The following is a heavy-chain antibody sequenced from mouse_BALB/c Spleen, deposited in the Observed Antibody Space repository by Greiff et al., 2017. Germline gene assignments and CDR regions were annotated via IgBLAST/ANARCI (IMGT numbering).Heavy chain of an antibody. CDR2: IYPGSGNT. V-gene: IGHV1-77*01. J-gene: IGHJ4*01. Sequence: QVQLQQSGAELARPGASVKLSCKASGYTFTDYYINWVKQRTGQGLEWIGEIYPGSGNTYYNEKFKGKATLTADKSSSTAYMQLSSLTSEDSAVYFCARGEGYYAMDYWGQGTSVTVSS. CDR3: ARGEGYYAMDY. CDR1: GYTFTDYY.